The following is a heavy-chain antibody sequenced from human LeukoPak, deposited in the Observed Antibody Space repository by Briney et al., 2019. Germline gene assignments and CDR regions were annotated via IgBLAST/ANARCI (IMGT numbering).Heavy chain of an antibody. D-gene: IGHD2-2*03. J-gene: IGHJ6*02. CDR1: GFTFSSYS. CDR2: ISSSSSYI. Sequence: GGSLRLSCAASGFTFSSYSMNWVRQAPGKGLEWVSSISSSSSYIYYADSVKGRFTISRNNAKSSLYLQMNSLRAEDTAVYYCARDNGYCSSTSCYENYYGMDVWGQGTTVTVSS. V-gene: IGHV3-21*01. CDR3: ARDNGYCSSTSCYENYYGMDV.